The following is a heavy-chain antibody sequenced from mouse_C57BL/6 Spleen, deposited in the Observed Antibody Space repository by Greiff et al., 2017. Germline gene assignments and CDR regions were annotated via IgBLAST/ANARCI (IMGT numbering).Heavy chain of an antibody. Sequence: QVQLQQPGAELVKPGASVKLSCKASGYTFTSYWMHWVKQRPGQGLEWIGMIHPNSGSTNYNEKFKSKATLTVDKSSSTAYMQLSSLTSEDSTVYYCATNYYGSTWFAYWGQGTLVTVSA. CDR2: IHPNSGST. CDR3: ATNYYGSTWFAY. J-gene: IGHJ3*01. V-gene: IGHV1-64*01. D-gene: IGHD1-1*01. CDR1: GYTFTSYW.